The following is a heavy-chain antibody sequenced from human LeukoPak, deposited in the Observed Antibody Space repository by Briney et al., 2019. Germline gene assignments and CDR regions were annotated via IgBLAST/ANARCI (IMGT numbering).Heavy chain of an antibody. J-gene: IGHJ4*02. Sequence: ASVKVSCKASGYTFTSYYMHWVRQAPGQGLEWMGIINPSGGSTSYAQKFQGRVTMTRDTSTSTVYMELSSLRSEDTAVYYCAREEGDIVVVPAAIPFDYWGQGTLVTVSS. CDR1: GYTFTSYY. D-gene: IGHD2-2*01. CDR2: INPSGGST. CDR3: AREEGDIVVVPAAIPFDY. V-gene: IGHV1-46*01.